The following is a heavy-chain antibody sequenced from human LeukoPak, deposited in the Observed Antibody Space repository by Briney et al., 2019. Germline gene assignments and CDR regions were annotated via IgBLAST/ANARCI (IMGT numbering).Heavy chain of an antibody. D-gene: IGHD6-13*01. Sequence: SETLSLTCTVSGGSISSGGYYWSWIRQHPGKGLEWIGFIYYSGSTYYNPSLKSRAAILIDTSKNQFSLKLSSVTAADTAVYYCARGTGGAAAADFDPWGQGTLVTVSS. V-gene: IGHV4-31*03. J-gene: IGHJ5*02. CDR1: GGSISSGGYY. CDR3: ARGTGGAAAADFDP. CDR2: IYYSGST.